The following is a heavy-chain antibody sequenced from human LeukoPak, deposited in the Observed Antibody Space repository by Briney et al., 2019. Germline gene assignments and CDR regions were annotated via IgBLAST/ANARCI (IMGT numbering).Heavy chain of an antibody. CDR1: SGSITTRSYY. Sequence: SETLSLTCTVSSGSITTRSYYWGWIRQPPGKGLEWIGSMHHSGSTYYNPSLKSRVTTSVDTSKNQFSLKLSSVTAADTAVYYCARDPGAYYDSSGYLNWFDPWGQGTLVTVSS. CDR2: MHHSGST. CDR3: ARDPGAYYDSSGYLNWFDP. V-gene: IGHV4-39*07. D-gene: IGHD3-22*01. J-gene: IGHJ5*02.